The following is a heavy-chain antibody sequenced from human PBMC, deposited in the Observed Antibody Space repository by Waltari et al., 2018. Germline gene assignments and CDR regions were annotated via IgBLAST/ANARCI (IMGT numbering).Heavy chain of an antibody. D-gene: IGHD5-18*01. CDR1: GYTFNHYG. CDR3: ARAGYGVPTYTYYGMDV. CDR2: NGTYNGSA. J-gene: IGHJ6*02. Sequence: QVHLVQSGPAVKRPGASVKVSCKASGYTFNHYGISWVRQAPGHGLEWMGWNGTYNGSANYAQRVEDRVTMTVDSPTSTAYMELRNLRSDDTGIYYCARAGYGVPTYTYYGMDVWGQGTTVTVSS. V-gene: IGHV1-18*01.